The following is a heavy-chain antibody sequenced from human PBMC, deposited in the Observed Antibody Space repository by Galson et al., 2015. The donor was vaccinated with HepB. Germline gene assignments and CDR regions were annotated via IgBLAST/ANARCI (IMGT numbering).Heavy chain of an antibody. J-gene: IGHJ4*02. CDR1: GFSFSDYW. CDR2: IKQDGSEK. Sequence: SLRLSCAASGFSFSDYWMTWVRQAPGKGLEWVANIKQDGSEKYYVDSVKGRFAISRDNAKNSLFLQMNSLRAEDTAVYYCARALGIDYWGQGTLVTVSS. D-gene: IGHD7-27*01. CDR3: ARALGIDY. V-gene: IGHV3-7*01.